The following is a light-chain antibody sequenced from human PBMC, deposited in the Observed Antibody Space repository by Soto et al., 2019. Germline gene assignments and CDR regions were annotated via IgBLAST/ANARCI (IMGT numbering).Light chain of an antibody. J-gene: IGKJ5*01. CDR1: QSVSSY. CDR3: QQRSTWPT. Sequence: EIVFTQSPATVSLSPGERATLSCRASQSVSSYLAWYQQKPGQAPRLLIYDASNRATGIPARFSGSGSGTDFTLTISSLEPEDFALYYCQQRSTWPTFGQGTRLEIK. CDR2: DAS. V-gene: IGKV3-11*01.